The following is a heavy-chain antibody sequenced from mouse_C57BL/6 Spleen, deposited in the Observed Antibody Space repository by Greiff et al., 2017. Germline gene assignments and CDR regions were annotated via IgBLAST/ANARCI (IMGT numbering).Heavy chain of an antibody. V-gene: IGHV3-6*01. D-gene: IGHD2-1*01. CDR2: ISYDGSN. Sequence: EVQLQQSGPGLVKPSQSLSLTCSVTGYSITSGYYWNWIRQFPGNKLEWMGYISYDGSNNYNPSLKNRISITRDTSKNQFFLKLNSVTTEDTATYYCAREGKLLFAYWGQGTLVTVSA. CDR1: GYSITSGYY. J-gene: IGHJ3*01. CDR3: AREGKLLFAY.